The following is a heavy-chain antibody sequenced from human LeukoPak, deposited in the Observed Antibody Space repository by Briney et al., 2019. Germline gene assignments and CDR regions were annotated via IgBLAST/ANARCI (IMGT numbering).Heavy chain of an antibody. D-gene: IGHD1-26*01. J-gene: IGHJ2*01. CDR2: INHSGST. V-gene: IGHV4-34*01. Sequence: PSETLSLTCAVCGGSFSGYYWSWIRQPPGEGLEWIGEINHSGSTNHNPSLKSRVTTSVDTSKNQLSLKLSSVTAADTAVYYCARVRGTYSWYFDLWGRGTLVTVSS. CDR1: GGSFSGYY. CDR3: ARVRGTYSWYFDL.